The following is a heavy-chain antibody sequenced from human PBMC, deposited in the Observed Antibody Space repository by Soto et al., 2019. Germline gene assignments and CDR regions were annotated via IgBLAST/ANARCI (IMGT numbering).Heavy chain of an antibody. J-gene: IGHJ4*02. Sequence: SETLSLTCTVSGGSISSSSYYWGWIRQPPGKGLEWIGSIYYSGSTYYNPSLKSRVTISVDKSKNQFPLKLSSVNAADTAVYYCAGNYGSGSYYPYWGQGNLVTVSS. D-gene: IGHD3-10*01. CDR3: AGNYGSGSYYPY. CDR2: IYYSGST. CDR1: GGSISSSSYY. V-gene: IGHV4-39*01.